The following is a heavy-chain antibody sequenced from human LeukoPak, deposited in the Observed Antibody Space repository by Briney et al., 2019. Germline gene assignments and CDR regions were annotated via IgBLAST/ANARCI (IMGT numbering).Heavy chain of an antibody. CDR1: GFTFDDYA. J-gene: IGHJ3*02. CDR2: IRSKAYGGTT. D-gene: IGHD3-16*02. V-gene: IGHV3-49*04. Sequence: PGGSLRLSCAASGFTFDDYAMFWVRQAPGKGLEWVGFIRSKAYGGTTEYAASVKGRFTISRDDSKSIAYLQMNSLKTEDTAVYYCTRGAERLGELSANDAFDIWGQGTMVTVSS. CDR3: TRGAERLGELSANDAFDI.